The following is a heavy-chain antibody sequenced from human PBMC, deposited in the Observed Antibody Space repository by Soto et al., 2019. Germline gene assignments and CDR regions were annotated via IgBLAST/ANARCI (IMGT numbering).Heavy chain of an antibody. J-gene: IGHJ4*02. CDR1: GFTFSSYS. V-gene: IGHV3-23*01. D-gene: IGHD1-26*01. CDR2: ISGSGSGT. CDR3: AKDFGAKGLGATMHY. Sequence: EVQLLESGGGLVQPGGSLRLSYTASGFTFSSYSMYWVRQAPGKGLGWVSGISGSGSGTYYAESVKGRFTISRDNSKNTLYLQMNSLRVDDTAVYYCAKDFGAKGLGATMHYWGQGTLVTVSS.